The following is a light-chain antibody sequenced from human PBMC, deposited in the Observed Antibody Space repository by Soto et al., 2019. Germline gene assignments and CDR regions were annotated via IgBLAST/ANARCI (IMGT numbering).Light chain of an antibody. CDR2: DAS. CDR3: QQYDNLTWT. J-gene: IGKJ1*01. CDR1: QDISNY. V-gene: IGKV1-33*01. Sequence: DIQMTQSPSSLSASVGDRVTIPCQASQDISNYLNWYQQKPGKAPKLLIYDASNLETGVPSRFSGSGSGTDFTFTISSLQPEDIATYYCQQYDNLTWTFGQGTKVDIK.